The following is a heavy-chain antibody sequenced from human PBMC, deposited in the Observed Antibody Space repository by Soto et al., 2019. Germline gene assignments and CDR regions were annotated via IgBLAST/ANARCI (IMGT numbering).Heavy chain of an antibody. D-gene: IGHD3-10*01. CDR1: GGSISSSNW. Sequence: PSETLSLTCAVSGGSISSSNWWSWVRQPPGKGLEWIGEIYHSGSTNYNPSLKSRVTISVDKSKNQYSLKLSSVTAADTAVYYCADTDGYIGEDYYYGMDVWGQGTTVTVSS. CDR2: IYHSGST. CDR3: ADTDGYIGEDYYYGMDV. V-gene: IGHV4-4*02. J-gene: IGHJ6*02.